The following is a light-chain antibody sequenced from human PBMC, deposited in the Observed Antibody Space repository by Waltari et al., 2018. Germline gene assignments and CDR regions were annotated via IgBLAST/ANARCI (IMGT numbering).Light chain of an antibody. J-gene: IGKJ5*01. CDR1: QDIRNY. Sequence: DIQMTQSPASLSASVGARVTITCRASQDIRNYLAWYQQKPGNVPRLLIYAASILQSGVPSRFSGSGSGTDFALTISGLQPEDVATYYCQKYNNAPAITFGQGTRLEIK. V-gene: IGKV1-27*01. CDR3: QKYNNAPAIT. CDR2: AAS.